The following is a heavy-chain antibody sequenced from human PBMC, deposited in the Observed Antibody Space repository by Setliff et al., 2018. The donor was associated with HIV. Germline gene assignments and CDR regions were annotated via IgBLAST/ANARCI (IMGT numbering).Heavy chain of an antibody. V-gene: IGHV4-38-2*01. Sequence: PSETLSLTCAVSGYSISTAYYWGWIRQPPGKGLEWIGSVYHSGTTYYRPSLKSRVTISVDTSTKQFSLRLNSVTAADTAVYFCARPTTGVGGGAAFDIWGQGTMVTVSS. CDR2: VYHSGTT. J-gene: IGHJ3*02. CDR1: GYSISTAYY. D-gene: IGHD2-8*01. CDR3: ARPTTGVGGGAAFDI.